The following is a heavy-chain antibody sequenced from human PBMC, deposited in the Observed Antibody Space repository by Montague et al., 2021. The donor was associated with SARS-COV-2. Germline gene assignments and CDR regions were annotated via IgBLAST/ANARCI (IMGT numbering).Heavy chain of an antibody. CDR3: ARGVGRSGAIVGVALH. V-gene: IGHV4-34*01. CDR2: IYHSGST. Sequence: SETLSLTCGVYGGSFSGYYWSWIRQPPGKGLQWIGGIYHSGSTNYNSSLNSRGTISLDTSKNQFSLKLTSVSAADTAVYYCARGVGRSGAIVGVALHWGQGTLVTVSS. CDR1: GGSFSGYY. J-gene: IGHJ4*02. D-gene: IGHD3-3*01.